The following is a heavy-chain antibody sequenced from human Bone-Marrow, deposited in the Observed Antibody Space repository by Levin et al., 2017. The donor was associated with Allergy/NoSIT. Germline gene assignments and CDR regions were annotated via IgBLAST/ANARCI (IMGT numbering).Heavy chain of an antibody. Sequence: SGPTLVKPTQTLTLTCTFSGFSLSDNGVAVGWVRQPPGKALEWLALVYWDDDKTYSPSLKTRLTITKDTSKNQVVLTMTNMDPVDTGTYYCAHAFKFFRDNCRGGPCYSFHHWGQGTRVSVSS. CDR3: AHAFKFFRDNCRGGPCYSFHH. CDR2: VYWDDDK. V-gene: IGHV2-5*02. D-gene: IGHD2-15*01. J-gene: IGHJ4*02. CDR1: GFSLSDNGVA.